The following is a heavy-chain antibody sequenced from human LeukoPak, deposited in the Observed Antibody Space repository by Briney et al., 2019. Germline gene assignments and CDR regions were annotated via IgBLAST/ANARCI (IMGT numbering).Heavy chain of an antibody. V-gene: IGHV3-7*01. CDR2: IKQDGSEK. CDR3: ARVQWELRGVGSYFDY. J-gene: IGHJ4*02. CDR1: GFPFSTYW. D-gene: IGHD1-26*01. Sequence: GGSLRLSCAASGFPFSTYWMSWVAQAPGKGLKGVANIKQDGSEKYYVDSVKGRFTISRDNAKNSLYLQMNSLRAEDTAVYYCARVQWELRGVGSYFDYWGQGTLVTVSS.